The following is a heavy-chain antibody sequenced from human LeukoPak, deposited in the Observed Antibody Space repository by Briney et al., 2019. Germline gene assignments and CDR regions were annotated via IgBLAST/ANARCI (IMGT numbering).Heavy chain of an antibody. V-gene: IGHV3-15*01. D-gene: IGHD3-3*01. CDR1: GFTFSNAW. CDR2: IKSNTDGGTT. J-gene: IGHJ6*02. Sequence: GGSLRLSCAASGFTFSNAWMTWVRQAPGKGLEWVGRIKSNTDGGTTDCAAPVKDRFTISRDDSKNMLFLQMNTLKTEDTAVYYCTTPAFLGESPYGLDVWGQGTTVTVSS. CDR3: TTPAFLGESPYGLDV.